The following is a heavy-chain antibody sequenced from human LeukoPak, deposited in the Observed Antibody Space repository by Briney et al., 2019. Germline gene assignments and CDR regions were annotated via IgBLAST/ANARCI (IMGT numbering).Heavy chain of an antibody. D-gene: IGHD6-19*01. Sequence: GGSLRLSCAASGFTFSSYSMNWVRQAPGKGLEWVSSISSSSSYIYYADSVKGRFTISRDNAKNSLYLQMNSLRAEDTAVYYCGRDPSSGWYRYFDYWGQGTLVTVSS. V-gene: IGHV3-21*01. CDR1: GFTFSSYS. CDR3: GRDPSSGWYRYFDY. CDR2: ISSSSSYI. J-gene: IGHJ4*02.